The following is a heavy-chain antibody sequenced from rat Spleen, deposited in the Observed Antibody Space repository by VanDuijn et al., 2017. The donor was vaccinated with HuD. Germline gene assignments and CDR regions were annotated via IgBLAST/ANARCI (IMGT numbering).Heavy chain of an antibody. CDR3: TAGYYGGWYFDF. V-gene: IGHV10-5*01. Sequence: VQLVESGGGLVQPKESLKISCAASGFTFSNAAMYWVRQAPGKGLEWVARIRTKPNNYATYYADSVKGRFTISRDDSKSMVYLQMDNLKTEDTAMYYCTAGYYGGWYFDFWGPGTMVTVSS. CDR1: GFTFSNAA. CDR2: IRTKPNNYAT. D-gene: IGHD1-7*01. J-gene: IGHJ1*01.